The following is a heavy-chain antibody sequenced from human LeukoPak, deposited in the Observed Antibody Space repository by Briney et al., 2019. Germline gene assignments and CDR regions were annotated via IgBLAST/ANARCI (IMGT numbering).Heavy chain of an antibody. V-gene: IGHV4-59*13. CDR2: IHYSGST. CDR1: GDSITSCY. CDR3: TRGGESGSWYHFDY. J-gene: IGHJ4*02. Sequence: SETLSLTCTVSGDSITSCYWNWIRQPPGKGLEWIGYIHYSGSTKYSPSLKSRATISVDTSKNQFSLKLSSVTAADTAVYYCTRGGESGSWYHFDYWGQGTLVTVSS. D-gene: IGHD6-13*01.